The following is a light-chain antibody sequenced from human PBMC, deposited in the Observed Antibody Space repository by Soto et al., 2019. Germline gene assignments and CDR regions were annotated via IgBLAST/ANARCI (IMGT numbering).Light chain of an antibody. Sequence: IPMTQSPSTLSASVGDRVTITCRASQSINNWLAWYQQKPGKAPKLLIYQASTLESGVPSRFSGSGSGTDFTLTFNSLQPDDFAAYYCQQYNSSPFTFGPGTKVDI. V-gene: IGKV1-5*03. CDR2: QAS. J-gene: IGKJ3*01. CDR3: QQYNSSPFT. CDR1: QSINNW.